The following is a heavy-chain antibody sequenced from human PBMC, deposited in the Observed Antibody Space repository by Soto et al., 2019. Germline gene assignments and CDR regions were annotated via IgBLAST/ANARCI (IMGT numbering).Heavy chain of an antibody. CDR3: EPMFDCSSTSCYTGEGGFDY. Sequence: QVTLKESGPVLVKPTETLTLTCTVSGFSLSNARMGVTWIRQPPGKALEWLAHIFSNDEKSYSTSLKSRLTIHKDTTKCPVVITMTNMNPVDTATYYCEPMFDCSSTSCYTGEGGFDYWGQATLVTVSS. D-gene: IGHD2-2*02. CDR1: GFSLSNARMG. CDR2: IFSNDEK. J-gene: IGHJ4*02. V-gene: IGHV2-26*01.